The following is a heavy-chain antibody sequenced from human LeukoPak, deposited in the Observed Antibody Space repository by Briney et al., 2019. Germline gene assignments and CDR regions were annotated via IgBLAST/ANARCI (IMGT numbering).Heavy chain of an antibody. J-gene: IGHJ4*02. CDR3: AREVESWFGDLLSYFDS. V-gene: IGHV4-38-2*02. D-gene: IGHD3-10*01. Sequence: SETLSLTCSVSGFSIGTGYSWGWIRQPPGKGLEWIGTIYHRGNTYYNPSLMGRVTISLDTSKNQFSLRLTSVTAADTALYYCAREVESWFGDLLSYFDSWGQGTLVTVPS. CDR1: GFSIGTGYS. CDR2: IYHRGNT.